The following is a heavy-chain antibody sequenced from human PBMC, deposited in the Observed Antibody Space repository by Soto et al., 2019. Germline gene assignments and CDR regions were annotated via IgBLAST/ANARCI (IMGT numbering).Heavy chain of an antibody. J-gene: IGHJ4*02. CDR1: GYMIAIYH. CDR3: ARHDSNGVLDF. D-gene: IGHD2-15*01. CDR2: IDPIDSRT. Sequence: PVQLLKVSSVVSGYMIAIYHVCWMRQMPGKGLEWVGKIDPIDSRTMYRPSSRARITISVDKSINTAYLEWGRLKDSETALSYWARHDSNGVLDFWGQGTQVTVTS. V-gene: IGHV5-10-1*01.